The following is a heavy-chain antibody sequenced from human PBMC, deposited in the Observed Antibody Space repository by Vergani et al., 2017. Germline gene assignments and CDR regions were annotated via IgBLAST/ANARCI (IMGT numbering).Heavy chain of an antibody. D-gene: IGHD6-13*01. CDR3: AKGTAAAGGYDP. CDR2: ISGSGGST. CDR1: GGTFSSYA. V-gene: IGHV3-23*04. J-gene: IGHJ5*02. Sequence: VQLVQSGAEVKKPGSSVKVSCKASGGTFSSYAISWVRQAPGKGLEWVSAISGSGGSTYYADYVKGRFTISRDNSKNTLYLQMNSLRAEDTAVYYCAKGTAAAGGYDPWGQGTLVTVSS.